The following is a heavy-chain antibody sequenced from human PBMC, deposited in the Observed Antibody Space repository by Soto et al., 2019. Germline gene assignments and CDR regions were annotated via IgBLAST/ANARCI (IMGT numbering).Heavy chain of an antibody. CDR1: GFTFTDYY. CDR3: ARGTGSGMDV. J-gene: IGHJ6*02. D-gene: IGHD3-10*01. Sequence: ASVKVSCKASGFTFTDYYMHWVRQAPGQGLEWMGCINAGNGNTKYLQKFQGRVTITRDTSASTAYMELSILRSEDTAVYYCARGTGSGMDVWGQGTTVTVSS. CDR2: INAGNGNT. V-gene: IGHV1-3*01.